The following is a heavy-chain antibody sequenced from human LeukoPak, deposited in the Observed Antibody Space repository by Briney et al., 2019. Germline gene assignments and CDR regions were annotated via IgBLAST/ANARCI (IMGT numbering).Heavy chain of an antibody. V-gene: IGHV5-51*01. D-gene: IGHD6-13*01. CDR3: ARKQQPGDAFDI. J-gene: IGHJ3*02. CDR2: IYPDDSDT. Sequence: GGALKISFKGAGCSFTSYWIGWGRRMPGKGVVGMGIIYPDDSDTRYSPSFQGQVTISADKSISTAYLQWSSLKASGTAMYYCARKQQPGDAFDIWGQGTMVTVSS. CDR1: GCSFTSYW.